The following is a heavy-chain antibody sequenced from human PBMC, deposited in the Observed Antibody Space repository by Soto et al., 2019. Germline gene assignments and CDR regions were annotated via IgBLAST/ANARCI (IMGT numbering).Heavy chain of an antibody. J-gene: IGHJ6*02. V-gene: IGHV1-46*01. CDR1: GYTFTSYY. Sequence: ASVKVSCKASGYTFTSYYMHWVRQAPGQGLEWMGIINPSGGSTSYAQKFQGRVTMTRDTSTSTVYMELSSLRSEDTAVYYCARDPIHLTTVTSSYYYYGMDVWGQGTTVTVSS. D-gene: IGHD4-17*01. CDR3: ARDPIHLTTVTSSYYYYGMDV. CDR2: INPSGGST.